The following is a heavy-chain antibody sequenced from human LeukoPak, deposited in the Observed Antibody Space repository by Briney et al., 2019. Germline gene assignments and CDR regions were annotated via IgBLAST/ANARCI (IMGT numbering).Heavy chain of an antibody. V-gene: IGHV4-59*01. Sequence: SETLSLTCTVSGGSISSYYWGWIRQPPGRRLECIGYIYYSGSTSYNPSLKSRVTISVDTSKNQFSLKLRSLTAADTAVYYCVREGSGYAGLDYWGQGTLVTVSS. CDR3: VREGSGYAGLDY. D-gene: IGHD5-12*01. J-gene: IGHJ4*02. CDR1: GGSISSYY. CDR2: IYYSGST.